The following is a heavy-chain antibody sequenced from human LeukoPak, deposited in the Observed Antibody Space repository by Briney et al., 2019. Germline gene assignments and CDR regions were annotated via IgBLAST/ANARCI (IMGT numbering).Heavy chain of an antibody. CDR1: GFTSSSYA. CDR3: AKDPPKYYDILTGNP. CDR2: ISGSGGST. D-gene: IGHD3-9*01. Sequence: GGSLRLSCAASGFTSSSYAMSWVRQAPGKGLEWVSAISGSGGSTYYADSVKGRFTISRDNSKNTLYLQMNSLRAEDTAVYYCAKDPPKYYDILTGNPWGQGTLVTVSS. V-gene: IGHV3-23*01. J-gene: IGHJ5*02.